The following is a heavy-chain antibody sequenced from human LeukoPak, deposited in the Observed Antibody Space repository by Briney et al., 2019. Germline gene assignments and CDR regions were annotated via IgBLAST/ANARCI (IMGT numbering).Heavy chain of an antibody. CDR1: GFTVSSNF. J-gene: IGHJ3*02. V-gene: IGHV3-53*01. CDR3: ARDFLGGGTFDI. D-gene: IGHD3-16*01. Sequence: GGSLRLSCAASGFTVSSNFMNWVRQAPGKGLEWVSDYADSVKGRFTISRDNSKNTLYLQMNSLRAEDTAVYYWARDFLGGGTFDIWGQGTMVTVSS.